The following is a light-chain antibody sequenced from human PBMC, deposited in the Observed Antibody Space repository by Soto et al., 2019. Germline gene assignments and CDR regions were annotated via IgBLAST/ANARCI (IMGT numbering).Light chain of an antibody. CDR3: SSYTTSYFYV. Sequence: QSALTQPASVSGSPGQSITISCTGSGRDIGAYDYASWYQQHPGKAPKLLIYGVKNRPSGVSYRFSASKSAFTASLTISGLQAEDEAHYYCSSYTTSYFYVFGPGTKVTVL. CDR2: GVK. J-gene: IGLJ1*01. CDR1: GRDIGAYDY. V-gene: IGLV2-14*01.